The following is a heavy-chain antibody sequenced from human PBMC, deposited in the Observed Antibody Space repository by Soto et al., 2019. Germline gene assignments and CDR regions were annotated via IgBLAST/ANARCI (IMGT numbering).Heavy chain of an antibody. J-gene: IGHJ4*02. CDR3: TRDDSGLGIDY. D-gene: IGHD1-26*01. CDR2: IPSDGRDV. Sequence: GGSLRLSCEASGFNFRDFWMHWVRQPPGKGPEWVSNIPSDGRDVSYADSVRGRFTISRDDARNTLYLQMSDLRVEDTAIYYCTRDDSGLGIDYWGQGTQVTVSS. CDR1: GFNFRDFW. V-gene: IGHV3-74*01.